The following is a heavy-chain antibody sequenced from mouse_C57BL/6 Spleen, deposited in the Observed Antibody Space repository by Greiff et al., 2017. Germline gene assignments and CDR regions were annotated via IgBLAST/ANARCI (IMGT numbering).Heavy chain of an antibody. CDR2: IDPNSGGT. CDR3: ARVITTVVPGAMDY. Sequence: QVQLKQPGAELVKPGASVKLSCKASGYTFTSYWMHWVKQRPGRGLEWIGRIDPNSGGTKYNEKFKSKATLTVDKPSSTAYMQLSSLTSEDSAVYYCARVITTVVPGAMDYWGQGTSVTVSS. CDR1: GYTFTSYW. J-gene: IGHJ4*01. D-gene: IGHD1-1*01. V-gene: IGHV1-72*01.